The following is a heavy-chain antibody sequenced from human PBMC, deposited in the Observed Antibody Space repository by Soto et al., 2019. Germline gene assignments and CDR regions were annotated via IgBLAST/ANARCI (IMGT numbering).Heavy chain of an antibody. CDR2: IIPIFGTA. V-gene: IGHV1-69*01. D-gene: IGHD3-9*01. CDR1: GGTVSSYA. Sequence: QVQLVQSGAEVKKPGSSVKVSCKASGGTVSSYAISWVRQAPGQGLEWMGGIIPIFGTANYAQKFQGRVTITADESTRTAYMELSSLRSEDTVVYYCATEVRYFPSQGWFDPWGQGTLVTVSS. CDR3: ATEVRYFPSQGWFDP. J-gene: IGHJ5*02.